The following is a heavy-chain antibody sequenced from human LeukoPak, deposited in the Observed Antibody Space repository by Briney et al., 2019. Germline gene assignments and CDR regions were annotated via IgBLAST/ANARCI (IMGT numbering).Heavy chain of an antibody. J-gene: IGHJ6*02. CDR1: GFTFSSYS. Sequence: GGSLRLSCAASGFTFSSYSMNWVRQAPGKGLEWVSYISSSSSNIYYADSVKGRFTISRDNAKNSLYLQMNSLRAEDTAVYYCARVPVGATLAFYYYMDVWGQGTTVTVSS. CDR2: ISSSSSNI. V-gene: IGHV3-48*04. D-gene: IGHD1-26*01. CDR3: ARVPVGATLAFYYYMDV.